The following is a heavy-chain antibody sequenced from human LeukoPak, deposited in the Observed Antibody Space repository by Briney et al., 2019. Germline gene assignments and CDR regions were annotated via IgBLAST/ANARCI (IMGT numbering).Heavy chain of an antibody. J-gene: IGHJ3*02. CDR1: GGSISSYY. Sequence: SETLSLTCTVSGGSISSYYWSWIRQPPGKGLEWIGYIYYSGSTNYNPSLKSRVTISVDKSKNQFSLKLSSVTAADTAVYYCATRLRYFDWLPIQDAFDIWGQGTMVTVSS. CDR2: IYYSGST. D-gene: IGHD3-9*01. CDR3: ATRLRYFDWLPIQDAFDI. V-gene: IGHV4-59*12.